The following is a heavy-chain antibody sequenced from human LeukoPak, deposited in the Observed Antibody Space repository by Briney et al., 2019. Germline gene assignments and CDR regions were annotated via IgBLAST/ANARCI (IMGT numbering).Heavy chain of an antibody. CDR1: GYTFTSYD. V-gene: IGHV1-8*01. D-gene: IGHD1-7*01. J-gene: IGHJ6*02. CDR3: ARGGSGTTFRKGRSSRQNYYYYGMDV. Sequence: HGASVKVSCKASGYTFTSYDINWVRQATGQGLEWMGWMNPNSGNTGYAQKFQGRVTMTRNTSISTAYMELSSLRSEDTAVYYCARGGSGTTFRKGRSSRQNYYYYGMDVWGQGTTVTVSS. CDR2: MNPNSGNT.